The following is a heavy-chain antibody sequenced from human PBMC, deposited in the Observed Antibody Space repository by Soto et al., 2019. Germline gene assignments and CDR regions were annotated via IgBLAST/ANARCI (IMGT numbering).Heavy chain of an antibody. CDR2: IYSGGST. V-gene: IGHV3-66*01. J-gene: IGHJ4*02. Sequence: GGSLRLSCAASGFTVSTKYMSWVRQAPGKGLEWVSVIYSGGSTFYAAPAKGRFSISRDDSKNTLYLQLDSLKSEDAGVYYCVTSGVGVVRLDNWGQGTLVTVSS. CDR1: GFTVSTKY. CDR3: VTSGVGVVRLDN. D-gene: IGHD1-26*01.